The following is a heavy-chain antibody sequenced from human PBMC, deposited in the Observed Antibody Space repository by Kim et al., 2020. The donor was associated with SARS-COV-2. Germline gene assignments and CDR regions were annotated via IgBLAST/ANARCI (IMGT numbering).Heavy chain of an antibody. CDR1: GYTFTSYA. D-gene: IGHD3-10*01. CDR2: INTNTGNP. J-gene: IGHJ6*02. CDR3: ARDFGLLWFGELLPYGMDV. V-gene: IGHV7-4-1*02. Sequence: ASVKVSCKASGYTFTSYAMNWVRQAPGQGLEWMGWINTNTGNPTYAQGFTGRFVFSLDTSVSTAYLQISSLKAEDTAVYYCARDFGLLWFGELLPYGMDVGGQGTTVTVSS.